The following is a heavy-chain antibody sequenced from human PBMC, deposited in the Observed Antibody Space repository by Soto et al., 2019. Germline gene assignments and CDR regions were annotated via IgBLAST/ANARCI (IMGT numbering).Heavy chain of an antibody. V-gene: IGHV4-30-4*01. CDR1: GGSISSGDYY. CDR3: ARATAEVLTGYSYYYGMDV. CDR2: IYYSGST. J-gene: IGHJ6*02. Sequence: SETLSLTCTVSGGSISSGDYYWSWIRQPPGKGLEWIGYIYYSGSTYYNPSLKSRVTISVDTSKNQFSLKLSSVTAADTAVYYCARATAEVLTGYSYYYGMDVWGQGTTVTVSS. D-gene: IGHD3-9*01.